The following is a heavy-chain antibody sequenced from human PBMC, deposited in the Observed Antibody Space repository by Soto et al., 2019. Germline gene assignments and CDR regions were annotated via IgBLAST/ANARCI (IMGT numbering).Heavy chain of an antibody. CDR3: AVGGNYLSMDV. CDR2: INADGGGT. CDR1: GYTFTSYY. J-gene: IGHJ6*02. Sequence: QVQLVQSGAEVKKPGASVKVSCKASGYTFTSYYMHWVRLAPGQGLEWMGIINADGGGTSYAQQFHGRVIMTWDTSTSTVYMEMSSLRSEDTAVYYCAVGGNYLSMDVWGQGTTVTVSS. D-gene: IGHD4-4*01. V-gene: IGHV1-46*01.